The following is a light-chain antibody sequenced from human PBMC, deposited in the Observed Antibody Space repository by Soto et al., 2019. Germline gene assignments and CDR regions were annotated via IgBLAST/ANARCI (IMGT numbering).Light chain of an antibody. CDR2: GAS. CDR1: QSVRSSS. Sequence: EIVPAQTPGPLSSSPGERDTLSCRASQSVRSSSFAWYQQKPGQGPRXXIFGASTRAPGIPDRFSGSGSGTACTITISKLEPEDVALFYCQQYGNSPLTFGGGTKVEIK. V-gene: IGKV3-20*01. CDR3: QQYGNSPLT. J-gene: IGKJ4*01.